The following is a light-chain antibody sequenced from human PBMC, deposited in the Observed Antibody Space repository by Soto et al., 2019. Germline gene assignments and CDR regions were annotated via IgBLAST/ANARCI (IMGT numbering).Light chain of an antibody. J-gene: IGLJ1*01. Sequence: QSALTQPASVSGSPGQSITISCTGTSSDISAYNFVSWYQQHPGKPPKLMIYNVNNRPSGFSSRFAGSKSGNTASLTISGLQAEDEADYYCSSYAGSNTFVFGTGTKLTVL. CDR2: NVN. CDR3: SSYAGSNTFV. CDR1: SSDISAYNF. V-gene: IGLV2-14*03.